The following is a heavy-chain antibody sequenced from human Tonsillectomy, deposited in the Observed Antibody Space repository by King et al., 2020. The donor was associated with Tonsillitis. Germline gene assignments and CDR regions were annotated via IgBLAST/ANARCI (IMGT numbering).Heavy chain of an antibody. D-gene: IGHD2-2*01. CDR1: GVTFTTYA. Sequence: GQLVQSGGGVVQPGRSLRLSCVASGVTFTTYAMHWVRQAPGKGLEWVSFISYVGSNNSYTDSVKRRYTISRDNSKNTLYLTMNSLSAEDTAVYYCARAGFCDSTSCYRYYYYMDVWGKGTTVTVSS. J-gene: IGHJ6*03. CDR3: ARAGFCDSTSCYRYYYYMDV. CDR2: ISYVGSNN. V-gene: IGHV3-30-3*01.